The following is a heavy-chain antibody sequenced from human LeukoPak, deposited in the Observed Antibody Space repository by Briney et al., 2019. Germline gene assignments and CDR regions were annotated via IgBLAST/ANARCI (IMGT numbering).Heavy chain of an antibody. D-gene: IGHD3-9*01. V-gene: IGHV3-23*01. CDR2: ISGSGDNT. CDR1: GFTFSTYV. Sequence: GGSLRLSCATSGFTFSTYVMSWVRQAPGKGLEWVSGISGSGDNTYYADSVKGRFTISRDNSKNTLYLQMNSLRAEDTAVYYCAKGSGYDTDLDYWGQGTLVTVSS. J-gene: IGHJ4*02. CDR3: AKGSGYDTDLDY.